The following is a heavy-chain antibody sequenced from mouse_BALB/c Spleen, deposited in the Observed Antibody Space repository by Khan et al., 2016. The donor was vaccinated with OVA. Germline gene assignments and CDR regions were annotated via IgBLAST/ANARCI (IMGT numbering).Heavy chain of an antibody. D-gene: IGHD2-12*01. V-gene: IGHV2-4-1*01. Sequence: QLQLEESGPGLVQPSQNLSITCTVSGFSLITYGVHWVRQSPGKGLEWLGVIWSGGSTDYNEAFISRLSITKDNSKSQVFFKMTSLQSDDTAIYYCARNSYRYDFTYWGRGTLVTVSS. CDR3: ARNSYRYDFTY. CDR1: GFSLITYG. J-gene: IGHJ3*01. CDR2: IWSGGST.